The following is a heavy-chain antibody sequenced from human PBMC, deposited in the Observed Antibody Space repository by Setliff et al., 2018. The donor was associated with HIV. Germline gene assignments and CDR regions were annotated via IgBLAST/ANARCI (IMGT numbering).Heavy chain of an antibody. V-gene: IGHV1-69*05. CDR1: GDTFTSHA. J-gene: IGHJ6*02. CDR2: IIPIFGTP. Sequence: SVKVSCKASGDTFTSHAISWVRQAPGQGLEWMGGIIPIFGTPNYAQKFKGRVTMTRNTSISTAYMELSSLRSEDTAVYYCARGPRAPTQLLEWISYYYYGMDVWGQGTTVTVSS. CDR3: ARGPRAPTQLLEWISYYYYGMDV. D-gene: IGHD3-3*01.